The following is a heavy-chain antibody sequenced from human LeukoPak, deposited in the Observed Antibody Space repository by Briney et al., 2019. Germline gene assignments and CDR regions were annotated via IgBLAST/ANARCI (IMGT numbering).Heavy chain of an antibody. CDR2: IIPIFGIA. D-gene: IGHD2-21*02. J-gene: IGHJ4*02. V-gene: IGHV1-69*04. CDR3: ARVREDCGGDCYPDY. Sequence: SVKVSCKASGGTFSSYAISWVRQAPGQGLEWMGRIIPIFGIANYAQKFQGRVTITADKSTGTAYMELSSLRSEDTAVYYCARVREDCGGDCYPDYWGQGTLVTVSS. CDR1: GGTFSSYA.